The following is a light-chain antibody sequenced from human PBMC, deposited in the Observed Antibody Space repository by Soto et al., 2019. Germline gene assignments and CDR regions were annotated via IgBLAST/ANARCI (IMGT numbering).Light chain of an antibody. Sequence: LTQPPSASGSPGQSVTISCTGTSSDVGGYNYVSWYQQHPGKAPKLMIYEVTKRPSGVPDRFSGSKSGNTASLTVSGLQAEDEADYYCSSYAGSNNLVFGGGTKLTVL. V-gene: IGLV2-8*01. CDR2: EVT. J-gene: IGLJ2*01. CDR3: SSYAGSNNLV. CDR1: SSDVGGYNY.